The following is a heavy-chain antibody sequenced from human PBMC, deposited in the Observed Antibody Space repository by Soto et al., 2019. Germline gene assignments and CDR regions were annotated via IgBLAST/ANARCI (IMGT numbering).Heavy chain of an antibody. CDR1: KFTITSYW. CDR3: AREVSHGYVLRGMDV. CDR2: INSDGSSI. J-gene: IGHJ6*02. Sequence: EVPLVESGGGLVQPGGSVRLSCAASKFTITSYWMHWVRQAPGKGLVWVSRINSDGSSISYADAVKGRFTISRDNAKNRLYRQMNSLRVEDTAVYYCAREVSHGYVLRGMDVWGQGTTVTVFS. V-gene: IGHV3-74*01. D-gene: IGHD5-18*01.